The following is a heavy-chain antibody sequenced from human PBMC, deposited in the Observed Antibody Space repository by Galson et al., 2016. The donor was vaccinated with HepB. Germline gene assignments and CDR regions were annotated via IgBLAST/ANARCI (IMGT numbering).Heavy chain of an antibody. CDR3: ARDRPSSGSFY. CDR2: IIHSGGT. CDR1: GASITTSNL. V-gene: IGHV4-4*02. J-gene: IGHJ4*02. D-gene: IGHD6-19*01. Sequence: SETLSPTCSVSGASITTSNLYSCVRQPPGKGLEGIGDIIHSGGTNYSPSLTGRATKSVDKSKNQVYLKVTSVTAADTAVYSCARDRPSSGSFYWGQGTLVTVSS.